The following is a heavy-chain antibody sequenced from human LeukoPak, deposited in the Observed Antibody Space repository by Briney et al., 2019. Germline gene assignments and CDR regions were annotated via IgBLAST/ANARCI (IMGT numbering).Heavy chain of an antibody. D-gene: IGHD1-26*01. J-gene: IGHJ3*01. CDR1: GVSISGSTYF. CDR2: IFESGST. V-gene: IGHV4-39*01. CDR3: ARTGFVGATDHDSFDV. Sequence: PSEALSLTCPVSGVSISGSTYFWGWIRQPPGKGLEWFGSIFESGSTYYNPALKSRVTITVDTSRNQFSLKLTSVTPSDTAVYYCARTGFVGATDHDSFDVWAQGTMVTVSS.